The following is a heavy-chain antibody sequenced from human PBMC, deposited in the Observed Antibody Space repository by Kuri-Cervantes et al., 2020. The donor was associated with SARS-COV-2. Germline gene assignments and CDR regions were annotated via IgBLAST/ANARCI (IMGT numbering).Heavy chain of an antibody. Sequence: GGSLRLSCAASGFTFSSYWMHWVRQAPGKGLVWVSRINSDGSSTSYADSAKGRFTISRDNAKNTLYLQMNSLRAEDTAVYYCAMGGHIAVAGDGGGYWGQGTLVTVSS. CDR3: AMGGHIAVAGDGGGY. J-gene: IGHJ4*02. CDR1: GFTFSSYW. CDR2: INSDGSST. V-gene: IGHV3-74*01. D-gene: IGHD6-19*01.